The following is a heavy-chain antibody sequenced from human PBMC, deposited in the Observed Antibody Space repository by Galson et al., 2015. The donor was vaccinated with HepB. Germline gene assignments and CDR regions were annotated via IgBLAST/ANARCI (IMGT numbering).Heavy chain of an antibody. CDR3: AKDREGGWSFDC. V-gene: IGHV3-7*03. Sequence: SLRLSCAGSGFTFSRHWMHWVRQAPGKGLEWVASIKPEGAEQVYVDSVKGRFTISRDNAKNSLYLRMNSLRVEDTAVYYCAKDREGGWSFDCWGQGTLVTVSS. J-gene: IGHJ4*02. CDR1: GFTFSRHW. D-gene: IGHD6-19*01. CDR2: IKPEGAEQ.